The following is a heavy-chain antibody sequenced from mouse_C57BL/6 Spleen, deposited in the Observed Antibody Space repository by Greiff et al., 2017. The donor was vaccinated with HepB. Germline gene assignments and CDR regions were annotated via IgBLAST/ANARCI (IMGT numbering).Heavy chain of an antibody. Sequence: EVQLQESGPGLVKPSQSLSLTCSVTGYSITSGYYWNWIRQFPGNKLEWMGYISYDGSNNYNPSLKNRISITRDTSKNQFFLKLNSVTTEDTATYYCALITTVVVPFDYWGQGTTLTVSS. CDR2: ISYDGSN. V-gene: IGHV3-6*01. CDR3: ALITTVVVPFDY. J-gene: IGHJ2*01. D-gene: IGHD1-1*01. CDR1: GYSITSGYY.